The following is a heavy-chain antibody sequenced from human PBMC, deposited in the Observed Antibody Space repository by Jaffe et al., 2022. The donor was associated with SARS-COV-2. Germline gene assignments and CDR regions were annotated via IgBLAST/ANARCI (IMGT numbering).Heavy chain of an antibody. Sequence: EVQLLESGGGLVQPGGSLRLSCAASGFTFSSYAMSWVRQAPGKGLEWVSAISGSGGSTYYADSVKGRFTISRDNSKNTLYLQMNSLRAEDTAVYYCAKDLYGSYDSSDWAYYYGMDVWGQGTTVTVSS. D-gene: IGHD3-22*01. CDR1: GFTFSSYA. V-gene: IGHV3-23*01. J-gene: IGHJ6*02. CDR2: ISGSGGST. CDR3: AKDLYGSYDSSDWAYYYGMDV.